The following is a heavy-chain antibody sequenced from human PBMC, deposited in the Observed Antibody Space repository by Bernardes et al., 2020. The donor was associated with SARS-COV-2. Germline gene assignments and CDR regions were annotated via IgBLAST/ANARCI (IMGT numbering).Heavy chain of an antibody. CDR2: VSGNGGWPSTVSGALRRT. J-gene: IGHJ4*02. D-gene: IGHD2-2*01. V-gene: IGHV3-23*01. CDR1: GFTFSAYA. CDR3: VKSQDPVVVPPLRSFDS. Sequence: GGSLRLSCTGSGFTFSAYAMNWVRQTPENGLEWVSTVSGNGGWPSTVSGALRRTYYADSVTGRFTISRDDSRNALFLKMNTLRAEDTALYYCVKSQDPVVVPPLRSFDSWGQGTLVTVSS.